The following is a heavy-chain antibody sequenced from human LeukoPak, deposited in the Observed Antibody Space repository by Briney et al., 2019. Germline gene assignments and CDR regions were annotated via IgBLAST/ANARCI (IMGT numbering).Heavy chain of an antibody. D-gene: IGHD3-3*01. CDR3: ARRASYGLGDDY. V-gene: IGHV5-51*01. Sequence: GESLQISCKGSGYSFTNHWIAWVRQMPGKGLEWVGIIFPGDSDTRYSPSFQGQVTISADKSINTACLQWSYLKASDTAMYYCARRASYGLGDDYWGQGTLVTVSS. CDR1: GYSFTNHW. CDR2: IFPGDSDT. J-gene: IGHJ4*02.